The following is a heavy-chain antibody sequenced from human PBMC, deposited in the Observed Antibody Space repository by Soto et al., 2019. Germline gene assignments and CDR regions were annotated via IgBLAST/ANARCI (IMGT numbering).Heavy chain of an antibody. CDR1: GFTFTSYS. CDR2: ISSSSSTI. V-gene: IGHV3-48*01. CDR3: AVVPATKGHHGMDV. J-gene: IGHJ6*02. D-gene: IGHD2-2*01. Sequence: GGSLSLSCAASGFTFTSYSMNWVRQAPGKGLEWVSYISSSSSTIYYADSVKGRFTISRYNAKNSLYLQMNSLRAEDTGVFFCAVVPATKGHHGMDVWGQGTTVTVS.